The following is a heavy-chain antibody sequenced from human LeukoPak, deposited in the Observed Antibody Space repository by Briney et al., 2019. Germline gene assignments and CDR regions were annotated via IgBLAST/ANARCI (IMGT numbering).Heavy chain of an antibody. CDR2: INSDMSST. Sequence: GGALRDSSAAPVFTFSNHWTHWVRQAPGKGLVWVSRINSDMSSTNYANSVKGRFTISRDNAKNTLYLQMNSLRAEDTAVYYCARDIAVSGNYFDYWGQGTLVTVSS. CDR1: VFTFSNHW. CDR3: ARDIAVSGNYFDY. J-gene: IGHJ4*02. V-gene: IGHV3-74*01. D-gene: IGHD6-19*01.